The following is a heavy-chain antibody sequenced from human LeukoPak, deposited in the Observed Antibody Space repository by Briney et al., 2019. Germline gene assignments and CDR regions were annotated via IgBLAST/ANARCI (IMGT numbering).Heavy chain of an antibody. CDR3: AGGGDGYQTRFDY. V-gene: IGHV4-59*12. D-gene: IGHD5-24*01. J-gene: IGHJ4*02. Sequence: SETLSLTCTVSGGSISSYYWNWLRQPPGQGREWIGYTYYSASSGSTNYNPSLTSRATKSPDTSKNQLSLKMTSVTAAYTAAHFCAGGGDGYQTRFDYWGQGTLLAVCS. CDR1: GGSISSYY. CDR2: TYYSASSGST.